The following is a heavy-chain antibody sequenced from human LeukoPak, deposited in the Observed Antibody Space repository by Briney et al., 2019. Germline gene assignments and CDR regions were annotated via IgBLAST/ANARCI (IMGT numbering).Heavy chain of an antibody. CDR3: ARGGSSWYAVWFDP. V-gene: IGHV3-23*01. CDR2: LSGSGGST. CDR1: GFTFSSYA. D-gene: IGHD6-13*01. Sequence: GGSLRLSCVGSGFTFSSYAMRWVRQAPGKGLEWVSSLSGSGGSTYYADSVKGRFTISRDNSKNTLYLQMNSLRVEDTAVYYCARGGSSWYAVWFDPWGQGTLVTVSS. J-gene: IGHJ5*02.